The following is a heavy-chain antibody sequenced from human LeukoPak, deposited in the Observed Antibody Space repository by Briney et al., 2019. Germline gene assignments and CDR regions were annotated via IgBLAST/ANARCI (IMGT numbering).Heavy chain of an antibody. CDR3: ARDSTYYYDSSGYPPDY. CDR1: GFTFSSYS. CDR2: ISSRSSYI. V-gene: IGHV3-21*01. Sequence: GGSLRLSCAASGFTFSSYSMNWVRQAPGKGLEWVSSISSRSSYISYADSVKDRFTISRDNTKNSLYLQMNGLRAEDTAVYYCARDSTYYYDSSGYPPDYWGQGTLVTVSS. J-gene: IGHJ4*02. D-gene: IGHD3-22*01.